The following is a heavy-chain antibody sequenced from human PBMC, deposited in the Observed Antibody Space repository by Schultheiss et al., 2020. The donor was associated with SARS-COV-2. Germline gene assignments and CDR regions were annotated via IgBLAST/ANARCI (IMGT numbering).Heavy chain of an antibody. Sequence: SETLSLTCTVSGGSISSYYWSWIRQPAGKGLEWIGRIYTSGSTNYNPSLKSRVTISVDTSKNQFSLKLSSVTAADTAVYYCARDGGYCSSTSCYGGYYYGMDVWGQGTTVTVSS. CDR1: GGSISSYY. CDR2: IYTSGST. CDR3: ARDGGYCSSTSCYGGYYYGMDV. D-gene: IGHD2-2*01. J-gene: IGHJ6*02. V-gene: IGHV4-4*07.